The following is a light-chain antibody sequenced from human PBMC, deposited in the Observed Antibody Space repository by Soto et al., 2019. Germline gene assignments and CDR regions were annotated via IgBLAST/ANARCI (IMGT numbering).Light chain of an antibody. CDR1: QSVSSY. J-gene: IGKJ1*01. Sequence: EIVLTQSPATVSLSPGERATLSCRASQSVSSYLAWYQQKPGQAPRLLIYDASNRATGIPARFSGSGSGTDFTLTISSLEPEDFAVYYCQQRSNWPSTTFGQGTKVDI. CDR2: DAS. V-gene: IGKV3-11*01. CDR3: QQRSNWPSTT.